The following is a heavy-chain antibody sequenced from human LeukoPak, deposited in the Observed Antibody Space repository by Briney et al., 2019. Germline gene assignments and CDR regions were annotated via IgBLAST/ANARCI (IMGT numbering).Heavy chain of an antibody. CDR2: IYSGGGT. Sequence: GGSLRLSCTASGFTVGNNYMSWVRQAPGKGLEWVSVIYSGGGTYHADSVKGRFIISRDNSKNTLNLQMNSLRVEDSAVYYCARDRYSYGYALDCWGQGTLVTVSS. D-gene: IGHD5-18*01. CDR1: GFTVGNNY. CDR3: ARDRYSYGYALDC. J-gene: IGHJ4*02. V-gene: IGHV3-66*02.